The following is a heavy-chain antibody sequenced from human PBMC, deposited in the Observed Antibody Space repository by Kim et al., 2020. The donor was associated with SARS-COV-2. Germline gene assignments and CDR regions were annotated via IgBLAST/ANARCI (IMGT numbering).Heavy chain of an antibody. CDR3: ARGTTSYYGSGTRGTTFDY. Sequence: GGSLRLSCAASGFTFSSYDMHWVRQATGKGLEWVSAIGTAGDTYYPGSVKGRFTISRENAKNSLYLQMNSLRAGDTAVYYCARGTTSYYGSGTRGTTFDYWGQGTLVTVSS. V-gene: IGHV3-13*04. D-gene: IGHD3-10*01. J-gene: IGHJ4*02. CDR2: IGTAGDT. CDR1: GFTFSSYD.